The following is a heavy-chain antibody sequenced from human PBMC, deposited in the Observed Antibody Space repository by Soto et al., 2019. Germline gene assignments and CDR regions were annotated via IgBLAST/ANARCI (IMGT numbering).Heavy chain of an antibody. Sequence: QVQLVESGGGVVQPGRSLRLSCAASGFTFSSYAMHWVRQAPGKGLEWVAVISYDGSNKYYADSVKGRFTISRDNSKNTLDLHMITLRAEDTAVYYCARDPLWGTAMVLWYFDLWGRGSLVSVSS. V-gene: IGHV3-30-3*01. J-gene: IGHJ2*01. CDR2: ISYDGSNK. D-gene: IGHD5-18*01. CDR1: GFTFSSYA. CDR3: ARDPLWGTAMVLWYFDL.